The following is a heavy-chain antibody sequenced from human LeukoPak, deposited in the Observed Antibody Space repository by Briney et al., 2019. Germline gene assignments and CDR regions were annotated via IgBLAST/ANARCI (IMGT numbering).Heavy chain of an antibody. J-gene: IGHJ4*02. D-gene: IGHD3-22*01. CDR1: GYSFTSYW. CDR3: ARQKEYHYYDSSGYGY. Sequence: GESLKISSKGSGYSFTSYWIGWARQMPGKGLEWMGIIYPGDSDTRYTPSFQGQVTISADKYISTAYLQWSSLKASDTAMYYCARQKEYHYYDSSGYGYWGQGTLVTVSS. V-gene: IGHV5-51*01. CDR2: IYPGDSDT.